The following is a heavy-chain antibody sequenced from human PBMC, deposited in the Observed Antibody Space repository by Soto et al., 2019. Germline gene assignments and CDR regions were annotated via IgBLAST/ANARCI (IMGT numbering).Heavy chain of an antibody. CDR2: ISYEGSNK. CDR1: GFTFSSYA. D-gene: IGHD2-2*01. V-gene: IGHV3-30-3*01. Sequence: GGSLRLSCAASGFTFSSYAMRWVRQAPGKGLEWVAVISYEGSNKYYADSVKGRFTISRDTSKNTLYLQMNSLRAEDTAVYYCARGGGVVVPAAMFNSVYFDYWGQGTLVTVSS. CDR3: ARGGGVVVPAAMFNSVYFDY. J-gene: IGHJ4*02.